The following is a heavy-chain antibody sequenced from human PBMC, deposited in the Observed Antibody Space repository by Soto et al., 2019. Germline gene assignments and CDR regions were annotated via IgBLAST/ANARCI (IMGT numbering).Heavy chain of an antibody. D-gene: IGHD3-10*01. V-gene: IGHV4-34*01. CDR3: ATNAHRGHYFDY. CDR1: DGSFSDFY. J-gene: IGHJ4*02. Sequence: VQLQQWGAGLLKPSETLSLTCAVHDGSFSDFYWSWIRQPPGEGLEWIGEINNGGTTNYNPSLKSRGTISVDTSKNQFSLELSSVTAADTAVYYCATNAHRGHYFDYWDQGSVVTVSS. CDR2: INNGGTT.